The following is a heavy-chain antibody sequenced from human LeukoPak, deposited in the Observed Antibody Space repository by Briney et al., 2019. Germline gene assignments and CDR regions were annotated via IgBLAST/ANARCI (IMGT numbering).Heavy chain of an antibody. CDR2: IYTSGST. CDR3: AREQSITIFGVVLRAFDI. D-gene: IGHD3-3*01. Sequence: SETLPLTCTVSGGSISSYYWSWIRQPAGKGLEWIGRIYTSGSTNYNPSLKSRVTMSVDTSKNQFSLKLSPVTAADTAVYYCAREQSITIFGVVLRAFDIWGQGTMVTVSS. V-gene: IGHV4-4*07. CDR1: GGSISSYY. J-gene: IGHJ3*02.